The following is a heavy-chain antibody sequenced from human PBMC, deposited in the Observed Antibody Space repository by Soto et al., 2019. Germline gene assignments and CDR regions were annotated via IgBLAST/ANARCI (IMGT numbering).Heavy chain of an antibody. CDR3: ARDLADWSHTFYYYYGMDV. D-gene: IGHD1-1*01. CDR2: IWYDGSNK. CDR1: GFTFSSYD. J-gene: IGHJ6*02. V-gene: IGHV3-33*01. Sequence: QVQLVESGGGVVQPGRSLRLSCAASGFTFSSYDMHWVRQAPGKGLEWVAVIWYDGSNKYYADSVKGRFTISRDNSKNTLYLQMNSLRAEDTAVDYCARDLADWSHTFYYYYGMDVWGQGTTVTVSS.